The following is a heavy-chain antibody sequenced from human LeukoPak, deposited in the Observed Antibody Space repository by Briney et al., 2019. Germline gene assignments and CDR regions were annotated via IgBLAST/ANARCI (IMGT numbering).Heavy chain of an antibody. V-gene: IGHV3-23*01. CDR3: AKGPDSSGRTAGY. CDR2: ISGSGGST. D-gene: IGHD3-22*01. J-gene: IGHJ4*02. Sequence: PGGSLRLSCAASGFTSSSYAMSWVRQAPGKGLEWVSAISGSGGSTYYADSVKGRFTTSRDNSKNTLYLQMNSLRAEDTAVYYCAKGPDSSGRTAGYWGQGTLVTVSS. CDR1: GFTSSSYA.